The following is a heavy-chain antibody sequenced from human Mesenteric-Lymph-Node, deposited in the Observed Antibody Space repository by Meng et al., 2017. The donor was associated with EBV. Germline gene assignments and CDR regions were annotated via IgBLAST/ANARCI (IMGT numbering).Heavy chain of an antibody. V-gene: IGHV4-34*01. CDR1: GGSFSGYY. CDR3: ARTNYGDYNWFDP. J-gene: IGHJ5*02. CDR2: INHSGST. D-gene: IGHD4-17*01. Sequence: QVQLKQCGAGLLKPSETLSLTCAVYGGSFSGYYWSWIRQPPGKGLEWIGEINHSGSTNYNPSLKSRVTISVDTSKNQFSLKLTSVTAADTAVYFCARTNYGDYNWFDPWGQGTLVTVSS.